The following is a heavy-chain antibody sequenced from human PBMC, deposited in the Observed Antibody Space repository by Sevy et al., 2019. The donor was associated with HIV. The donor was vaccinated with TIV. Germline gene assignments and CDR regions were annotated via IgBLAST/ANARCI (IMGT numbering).Heavy chain of an antibody. CDR3: SKDRGYSSVGVSRGMDV. V-gene: IGHV3-30*18. D-gene: IGHD6-19*01. CDR2: ISYDGSNK. J-gene: IGHJ6*02. CDR1: EFTFSSYG. Sequence: GGSLRLSCAASEFTFSSYGMHWVRQAPGKGLEWVAVISYDGSNKYYADSVKGRFTISRDDSKNRLFLQMNSLRAEDTAVYYCSKDRGYSSVGVSRGMDVWGQGTTVTVSS.